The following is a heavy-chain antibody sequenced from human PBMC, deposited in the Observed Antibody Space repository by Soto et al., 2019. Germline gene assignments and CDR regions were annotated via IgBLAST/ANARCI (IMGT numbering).Heavy chain of an antibody. CDR2: ISYGGSNK. Sequence: QVQLVESGGGVVQPGRSLRLSCAASGFTFRSHGMHWVRQAPGKGLEWVAVISYGGSNKYYADSVKGRFTISRDTSKDTLYQQMNSLRPEDTAVYYCAKQYYDFWSGYYTPDYWGQGTLVTVSS. CDR3: AKQYYDFWSGYYTPDY. CDR1: GFTFRSHG. V-gene: IGHV3-30*18. J-gene: IGHJ4*02. D-gene: IGHD3-3*01.